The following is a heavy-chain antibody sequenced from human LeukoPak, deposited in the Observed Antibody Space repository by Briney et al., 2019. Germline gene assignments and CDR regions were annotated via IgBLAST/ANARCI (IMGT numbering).Heavy chain of an antibody. CDR3: ARDVDTNF. CDR1: GFSFSNFS. D-gene: IGHD2-15*01. CDR2: IGQDGSEK. Sequence: GGSLRLSCTASGFSFSNFSMTWVRQVPGKGLEWVANIGQDGSEKHYVDSVRGRFTISRDNAKNSVYLQMSSLRGDDTAVYYCARDVDTNFWGQGTLVTVSS. V-gene: IGHV3-7*03. J-gene: IGHJ4*02.